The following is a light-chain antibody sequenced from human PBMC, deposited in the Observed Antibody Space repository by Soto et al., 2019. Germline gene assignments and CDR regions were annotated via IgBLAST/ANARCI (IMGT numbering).Light chain of an antibody. CDR3: QQSFNTPRT. CDR1: QSVSSK. V-gene: IGKV3D-15*01. CDR2: DAS. Sequence: EIVMTQSPATLSVSPGEGATLSCRASQSVSSKLAWYQQKPGQAPRLLIYDASNRATGIPARFSGSGSGTDFTLTISSLQPEDFATYFCQQSFNTPRTFGQGTKVDIK. J-gene: IGKJ1*01.